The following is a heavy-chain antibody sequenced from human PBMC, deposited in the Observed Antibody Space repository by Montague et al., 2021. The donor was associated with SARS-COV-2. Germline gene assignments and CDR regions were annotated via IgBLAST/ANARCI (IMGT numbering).Heavy chain of an antibody. Sequence: SETLSLTCSVSGDSITDHYWSWIRQPAGKGLEWIGRIHLTGKTNCNPFFSSRLTISADTSKNQFSLKLTSVTAADTALYFCARDRSDFGAGRQGTIDFWGQGTMVTVSS. D-gene: IGHD4/OR15-4a*01. CDR3: ARDRSDFGAGRQGTIDF. CDR1: GDSITDHY. V-gene: IGHV4-4*07. J-gene: IGHJ4*02. CDR2: IHLTGKT.